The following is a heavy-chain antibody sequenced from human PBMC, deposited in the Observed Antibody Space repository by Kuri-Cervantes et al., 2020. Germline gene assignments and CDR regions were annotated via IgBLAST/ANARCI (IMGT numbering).Heavy chain of an antibody. D-gene: IGHD3-10*01. V-gene: IGHV3-30*02. CDR2: IQYVGSNK. CDR3: ASSGFLH. Sequence: GGSLRLSCAASGFTFSSYGMHWVRQAPGKGLEWVAFIQYVGSNKYYADSVKGRFTISRDNSKNTLFLQMNSLRAEDTAVYFCASSGFLHWGQGTLVTVSS. J-gene: IGHJ4*02. CDR1: GFTFSSYG.